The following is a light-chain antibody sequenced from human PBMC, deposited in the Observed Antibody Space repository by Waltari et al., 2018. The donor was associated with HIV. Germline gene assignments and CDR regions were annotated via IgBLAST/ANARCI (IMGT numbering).Light chain of an antibody. CDR2: DNT. J-gene: IGLJ2*01. V-gene: IGLV1-40*01. CDR1: SSNLGAGYR. CDR3: QSYDDRLDGSKI. Sequence: SMLPPPPSVSGAPGPTVTISCTCSSSNLGAGYRVHWYQPVPGTAPKLLIYDNTNRPSGVPDRFSGSKSGTSASLAISGLQAEDEAEYYCQSYDDRLDGSKIFGGGTKVTVL.